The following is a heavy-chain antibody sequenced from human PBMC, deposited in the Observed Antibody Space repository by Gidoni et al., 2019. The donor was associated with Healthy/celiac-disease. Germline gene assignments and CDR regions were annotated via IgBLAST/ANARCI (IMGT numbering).Heavy chain of an antibody. J-gene: IGHJ6*02. V-gene: IGHV3-15*01. CDR1: GFTFSNAW. CDR3: TTDDLRYGMDV. Sequence: EVQLVESGGGLVKPGGSLRLSCAASGFTFSNAWMSWVRQATGKGLEWVGRMKSKTDGGTTDYAAPVKGRFTISRDDSKNTLYLQMNSLKTEDTAVYYCTTDDLRYGMDVWGQGTTVTVSS. CDR2: MKSKTDGGTT.